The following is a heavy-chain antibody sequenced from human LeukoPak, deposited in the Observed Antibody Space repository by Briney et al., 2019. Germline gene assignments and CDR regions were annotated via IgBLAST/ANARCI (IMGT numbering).Heavy chain of an antibody. V-gene: IGHV4-39*01. J-gene: IGHJ4*02. CDR1: GGSISSSSYY. CDR2: IYYSGST. Sequence: SETLSLTCTVSGGSISSSSYYWGWIRQPPGKGLEWIGSIYYSGSTYYNPSLKSRVTISVDTSKNQFSLKLSSVTAADTAGYYYARREEEGWHTWYFDYWGQGTLVTVSS. D-gene: IGHD5-24*01. CDR3: ARREEEGWHTWYFDY.